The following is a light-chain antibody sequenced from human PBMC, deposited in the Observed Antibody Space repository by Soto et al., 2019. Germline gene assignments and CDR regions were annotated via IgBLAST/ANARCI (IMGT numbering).Light chain of an antibody. CDR1: SSDVGGYNY. Sequence: QSALTQPASVSRSPGQSITISCTGTSSDVGGYNYVSWYQQHPGKAPKLMIYDVSNRPSGVSNRFSGSKSGNTASLTISGFQAEDEADYYCSSYTSSSTRLYVFGTGTKVTVL. CDR2: DVS. V-gene: IGLV2-14*01. CDR3: SSYTSSSTRLYV. J-gene: IGLJ1*01.